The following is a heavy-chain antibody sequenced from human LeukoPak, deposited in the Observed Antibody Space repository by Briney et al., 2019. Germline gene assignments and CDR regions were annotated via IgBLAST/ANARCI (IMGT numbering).Heavy chain of an antibody. D-gene: IGHD3-22*01. CDR3: ARDSSGWHGGFDY. CDR2: IYYSGST. V-gene: IGHV4-59*01. J-gene: IGHJ4*02. CDR1: GGSISSYY. Sequence: AETLSLTCTVSGGSISSYYWSWIRQPPGKGLEWIGYIYYSGSTNYNPSLKSRVTISVDTSKNQFSLKLSSVTAADTAVYYCARDSSGWHGGFDYWGQGTLVTVSS.